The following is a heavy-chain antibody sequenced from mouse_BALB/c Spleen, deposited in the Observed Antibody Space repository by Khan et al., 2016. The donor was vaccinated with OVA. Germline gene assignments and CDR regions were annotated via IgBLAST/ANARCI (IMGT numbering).Heavy chain of an antibody. Sequence: EVELVESGGGLVKPGGSLKLSCAASGFTFSDYYMYWVRQTPEKRLAWVATISDGGSYTYYPDSVKGRFTISRDNAKNNLYLQMSSLKSEDTAMYYCARAGYSGFAYWGQGTLVTVSA. CDR3: ARAGYSGFAY. V-gene: IGHV5-4*02. CDR2: ISDGGSYT. CDR1: GFTFSDYY. D-gene: IGHD2-12*01. J-gene: IGHJ3*01.